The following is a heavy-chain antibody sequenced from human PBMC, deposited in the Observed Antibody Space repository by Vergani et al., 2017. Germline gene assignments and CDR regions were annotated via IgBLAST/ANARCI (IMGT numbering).Heavy chain of an antibody. CDR2: ISSSSSTI. D-gene: IGHD2-2*01. CDR3: ARDHSLVVVPAATDY. CDR1: GFTFSSYS. V-gene: IGHV3-48*01. Sequence: EVQLVESGGGLVQPGGSLRLSCAASGFTFSSYSMNWVRQAPGKGLECVSYISSSSSTIYYADSVKCRFTITRDNAKNSLYLQMNSLRAEDTAVYYWARDHSLVVVPAATDYWGQGTLVTVSS. J-gene: IGHJ4*02.